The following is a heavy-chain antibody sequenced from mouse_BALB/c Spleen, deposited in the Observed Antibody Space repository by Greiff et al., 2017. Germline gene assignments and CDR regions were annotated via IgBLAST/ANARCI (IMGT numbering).Heavy chain of an antibody. CDR3: GRGNYDEAWFAY. Sequence: QVQLKQSGAELVRPGSSVKISCKASGYAFSSYWMNWVKQRPGQGLEWIGQIYPGDGDTNYNGKFKGKATLTADKSSSTAHMELLSLTSEDSAVYYCGRGNYDEAWFAYWGQGTLVTVSA. CDR2: IYPGDGDT. J-gene: IGHJ3*01. D-gene: IGHD2-1*01. CDR1: GYAFSSYW. V-gene: IGHV1-80*01.